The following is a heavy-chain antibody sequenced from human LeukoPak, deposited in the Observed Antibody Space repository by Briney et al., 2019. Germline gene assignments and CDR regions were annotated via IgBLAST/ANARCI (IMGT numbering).Heavy chain of an antibody. CDR3: ARVLRSSGSYWFDP. D-gene: IGHD6-19*01. CDR2: IYYSGST. V-gene: IGHV4-59*08. J-gene: IGHJ5*02. CDR1: GGSISSYY. Sequence: SETLSLTCTVSGGSISSYYWSWIRQPPGKGLEWIGYIYYSGSTNYNPSLKSRDTISVDTSKNQFSLKLSSVTAADTAVYYCARVLRSSGSYWFDPWGQGTLVTVSS.